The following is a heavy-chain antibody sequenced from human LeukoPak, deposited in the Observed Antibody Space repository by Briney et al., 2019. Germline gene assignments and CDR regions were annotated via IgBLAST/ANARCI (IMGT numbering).Heavy chain of an antibody. CDR1: GFTFSGFG. CDR2: ISSTSRTI. Sequence: GGSLRLSCAASGFTFSGFGMNWVRQAPGRGLECLSYISSTSRTIYYADSVKGRFTISRDDAKNSLYLQMNSLRAEDTAVYYCARAFYGMDVWGQGTTVTVSS. V-gene: IGHV3-48*01. CDR3: ARAFYGMDV. J-gene: IGHJ6*02.